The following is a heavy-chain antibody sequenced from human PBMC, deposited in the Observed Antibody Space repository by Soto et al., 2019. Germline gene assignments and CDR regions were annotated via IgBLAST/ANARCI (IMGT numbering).Heavy chain of an antibody. D-gene: IGHD1-1*01. J-gene: IGHJ6*02. V-gene: IGHV1-8*01. CDR3: ASGGTLLGLKRSYYYYCYVMDV. CDR2: MNPNSGNT. CDR1: GYTFTSYD. Sequence: ASFQVSCNTSGYTFTSYDSNCLRHDTGQGREGMGWMNPNSGNTGYAQKFQGRVTMTRNTSISTAYMELSSLRSEDTAVYYCASGGTLLGLKRSYYYYCYVMDVWGQGTTVTVSS.